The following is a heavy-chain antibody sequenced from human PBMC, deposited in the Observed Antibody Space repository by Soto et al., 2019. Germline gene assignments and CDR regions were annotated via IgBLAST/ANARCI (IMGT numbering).Heavy chain of an antibody. Sequence: GGSLRLSCAASGFTFSSYSMSWVRQAPGKGLEWVSGFRSSGDDGTTYYADSVKGRFTISRDNSKNTLFLQMDNLRAEDTAIYYCAKKVNSGPGSQYFDYWGQGTLVTVSS. D-gene: IGHD3-10*01. V-gene: IGHV3-23*01. CDR3: AKKVNSGPGSQYFDY. CDR1: GFTFSSYS. CDR2: FRSSGDDGTT. J-gene: IGHJ4*02.